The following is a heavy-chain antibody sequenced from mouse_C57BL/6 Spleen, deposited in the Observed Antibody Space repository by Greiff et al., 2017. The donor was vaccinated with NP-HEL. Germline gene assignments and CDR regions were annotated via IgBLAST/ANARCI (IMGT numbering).Heavy chain of an antibody. D-gene: IGHD1-1*01. J-gene: IGHJ1*03. CDR1: GYNFTSYW. CDR3: ARGLYYYGRGDFDV. CDR2: IYPGSGST. Sequence: QVQLQQPGAELVKPGASVKMSCKASGYNFTSYWITWVKQRPGQGLEWIGDIYPGSGSTNYNEKFKSKATLTVDTSSLTAYMQLSILTSEDSAVYYCARGLYYYGRGDFDVWGTGTTVTVSS. V-gene: IGHV1-55*01.